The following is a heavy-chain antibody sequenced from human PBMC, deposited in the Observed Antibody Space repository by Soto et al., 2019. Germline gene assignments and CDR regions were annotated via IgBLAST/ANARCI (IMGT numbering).Heavy chain of an antibody. Sequence: GSLRLSCAAAGLTFSTYARSWVRLAPGRGLEGVSGISPSGVNTYYADSVKGRFTISRDNSKNTLYLQMNSLRAEDTAVYYCAKFPLRAAACYFDSRGPGPLVT. CDR3: AKFPLRAAACYFDS. CDR1: GLTFSTYA. V-gene: IGHV3-23*01. J-gene: IGHJ4*02. CDR2: ISPSGVNT. D-gene: IGHD6-13*01.